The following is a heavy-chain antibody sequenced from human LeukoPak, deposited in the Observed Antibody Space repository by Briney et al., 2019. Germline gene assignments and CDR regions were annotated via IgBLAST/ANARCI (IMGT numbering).Heavy chain of an antibody. D-gene: IGHD2-21*01. CDR2: ISGGGGST. Sequence: PGGSLRLSCAASGFTFSNYAMSWVRQAPGKGLEWVSGISGGGGSTCYADSVKGRFTISRDESKNTLYLQMNSLRAEDTAVYYCAKYLIAAANAYFDYWGQGTLVTVSS. CDR1: GFTFSNYA. V-gene: IGHV3-23*01. J-gene: IGHJ4*02. CDR3: AKYLIAAANAYFDY.